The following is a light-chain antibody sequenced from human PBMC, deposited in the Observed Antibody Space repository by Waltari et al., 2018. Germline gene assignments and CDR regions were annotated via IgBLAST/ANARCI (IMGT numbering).Light chain of an antibody. J-gene: IGLJ2*01. V-gene: IGLV2-23*03. CDR2: EGN. Sequence: QSVLTQPPSVSGTPGQRVTISCSGFNSNVGSYNLVSWYQKHPGKAPKLLIYEGNRRPSGVSNRFSGSKSDNTASLTLSGLQAEDEADYYCCSNVGSSVFFGGGTKLTVL. CDR3: CSNVGSSVF. CDR1: NSNVGSYNL.